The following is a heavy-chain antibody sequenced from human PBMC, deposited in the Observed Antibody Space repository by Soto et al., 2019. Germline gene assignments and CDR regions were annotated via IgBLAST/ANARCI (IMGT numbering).Heavy chain of an antibody. Sequence: PGGALRLSCAASGFTFSSYAMHWVRQAPGKGLEWGAVISYDGSNKYYADSVKGRFTISRDNSKNTLYLQMNSLRAEDTAVYYCARVVVPTYYNYNGXDAWGRGPTVT. V-gene: IGHV3-30-3*01. J-gene: IGHJ6*02. CDR1: GFTFSSYA. CDR3: ARVVVPTYYNYNGXDA. CDR2: ISYDGSNK. D-gene: IGHD2-2*01.